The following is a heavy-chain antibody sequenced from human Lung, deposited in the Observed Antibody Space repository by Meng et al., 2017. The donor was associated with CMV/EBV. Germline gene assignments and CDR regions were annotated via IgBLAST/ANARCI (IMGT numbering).Heavy chain of an antibody. CDR2: VYYTGTT. CDR3: ARDYTEGDYFDY. Sequence: VSGCSITNRDYYWSWIRQPPGKGLEWIGYVYYTGTTYYNPSLKSRLTISIDTSKNQFSLHLRSVTAADTAVYYCARDYTEGDYFDYWGQGALVTVSS. J-gene: IGHJ4*02. CDR1: GCSITNRDYY. D-gene: IGHD3-16*01. V-gene: IGHV4-30-4*01.